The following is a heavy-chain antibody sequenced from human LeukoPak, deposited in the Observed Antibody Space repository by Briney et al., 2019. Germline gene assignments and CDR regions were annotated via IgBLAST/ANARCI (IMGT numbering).Heavy chain of an antibody. CDR3: ANPYCGGDCYSSYFQH. Sequence: PGGSLRLSCAASGFTFSSYGMHWVRQAPGKGLEWVAVISYDGSNKYYADSVKGRFTISRDNSKNTLYLQMNSLRAEDTAVYYCANPYCGGDCYSSYFQHWGQGTLVTVSS. CDR1: GFTFSSYG. D-gene: IGHD2-21*02. J-gene: IGHJ1*01. V-gene: IGHV3-30*18. CDR2: ISYDGSNK.